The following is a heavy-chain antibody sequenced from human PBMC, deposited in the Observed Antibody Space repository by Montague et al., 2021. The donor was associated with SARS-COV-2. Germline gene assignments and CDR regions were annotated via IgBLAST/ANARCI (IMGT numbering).Heavy chain of an antibody. V-gene: IGHV4-59*08. CDR2: VYYNGDT. Sequence: SETLSLTCTVSGGSTASHYWNWSLQSPGKRPQWIGYVYYNGDTKYNPSLQSRVTISIDTSANQFSLRLNSATAADTAVYFCAGGWAFDPWGQGRLVTVSS. CDR3: AGGWAFDP. J-gene: IGHJ3*01. CDR1: GGSTASHY. D-gene: IGHD6-19*01.